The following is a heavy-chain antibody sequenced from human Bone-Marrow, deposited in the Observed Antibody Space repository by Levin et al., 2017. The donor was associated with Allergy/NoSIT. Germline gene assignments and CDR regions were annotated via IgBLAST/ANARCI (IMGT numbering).Heavy chain of an antibody. J-gene: IGHJ4*02. V-gene: IGHV3-21*01. Sequence: PGASVKVSCAASGFTFRSYSMNWVRQAPGKGLEWLSSISKSGDEIRYAASVKGRFSISRDNAKNSLFLQLNSLRVEDTAVYYCARDRGLDYTNYVDYWGQGTLVTVSS. D-gene: IGHD3-10*01. CDR1: GFTFRSYS. CDR3: ARDRGLDYTNYVDY. CDR2: ISKSGDEI.